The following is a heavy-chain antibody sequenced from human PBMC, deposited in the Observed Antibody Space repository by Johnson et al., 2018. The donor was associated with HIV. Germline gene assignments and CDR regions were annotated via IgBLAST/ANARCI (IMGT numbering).Heavy chain of an antibody. V-gene: IGHV3-33*01. J-gene: IGHJ3*02. CDR3: ARGPVMVRGVTDAFDI. CDR1: GFTFSSYG. CDR2: IWYDGSNK. D-gene: IGHD3-10*01. Sequence: QVLLVESGGGVVQPGRSLRLSCAASGFTFSSYGIHWVRQAPGKGLEWVAVIWYDGSNKFYADSVRGRFTISRDNSKNTLYLQMNSLRDEDTAVYYCARGPVMVRGVTDAFDIWGQGTMVTVSS.